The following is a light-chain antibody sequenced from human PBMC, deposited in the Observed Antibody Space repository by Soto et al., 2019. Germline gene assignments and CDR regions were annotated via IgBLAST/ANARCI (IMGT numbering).Light chain of an antibody. CDR1: QGVSRK. Sequence: DIVMTQSAATLSVAPGERVTFSCRASQGVSRKLAWYQHKTGQAPRLLISGASTGATGIPARFSGSGYGTEFNLTISSLQSEDFALYYCQQFHNWPLSFGGGTKVDIK. CDR3: QQFHNWPLS. J-gene: IGKJ4*01. V-gene: IGKV3-15*01. CDR2: GAS.